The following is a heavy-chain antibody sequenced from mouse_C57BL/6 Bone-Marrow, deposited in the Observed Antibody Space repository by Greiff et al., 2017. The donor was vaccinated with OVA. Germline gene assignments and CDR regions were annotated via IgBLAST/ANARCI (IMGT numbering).Heavy chain of an antibody. CDR1: GYSITRDY. CDR2: ISYSGST. Sequence: EVQGVESGPGLAKPSQTLSLTCSVTGYSITRDYWNWIRKFPGNKLEYMGYISYSGSTSYNPSLKSRISIIRDTYTNQNYLQLNSVTTEDTATYYWAREVYSGSSYVHPYCLDYWGQGTTLTVSS. V-gene: IGHV3-8*01. D-gene: IGHD1-1*01. J-gene: IGHJ2*01. CDR3: AREVYSGSSYVHPYCLDY.